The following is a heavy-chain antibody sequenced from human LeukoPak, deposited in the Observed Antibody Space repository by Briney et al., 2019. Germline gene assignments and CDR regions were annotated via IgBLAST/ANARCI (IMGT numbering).Heavy chain of an antibody. D-gene: IGHD6-6*01. V-gene: IGHV1-69*04. CDR1: EGTFSSYA. CDR2: IIPIVGIG. J-gene: IGHJ5*02. Sequence: SVKVSCKASEGTFSSYAISWVRRAPGQGLEWMGRIIPIVGIGNYAQKFQGRVTITADKSTSTAYMELSSLRSEDTAVYYCAREYSSSSGGWFDPWGQGTLVTVSS. CDR3: AREYSSSSGGWFDP.